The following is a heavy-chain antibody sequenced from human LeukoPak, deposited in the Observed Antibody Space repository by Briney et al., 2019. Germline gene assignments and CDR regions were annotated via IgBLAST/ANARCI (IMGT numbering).Heavy chain of an antibody. CDR2: RKSKTDGETT. CDR1: GFTFSNAW. D-gene: IGHD2-15*01. Sequence: GGSLRLSCAASGFTFSNAWTNWVRQAPGKGLEWVGRRKSKTDGETTDYAAPVKGRFTISRDASKNTLYLQMNSLKTEDTAVYYCTTDTLLDPGFFDYWGQGTLVTVSS. V-gene: IGHV3-15*01. CDR3: TTDTLLDPGFFDY. J-gene: IGHJ4*02.